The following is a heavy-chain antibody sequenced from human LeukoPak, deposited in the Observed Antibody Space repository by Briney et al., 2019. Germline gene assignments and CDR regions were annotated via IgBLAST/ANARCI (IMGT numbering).Heavy chain of an antibody. Sequence: SETLSLTCTVSGGSISSYYWSWIRQPPGKGLEWIGYIYYSGSTNYNPSLKSRVTISVDTPKHQFPLKLSSVTAADTAVYYCAKSPNIAVLPYYFDYWGQGTLVTVSS. V-gene: IGHV4-59*01. CDR2: IYYSGST. D-gene: IGHD6-19*01. CDR1: GGSISSYY. J-gene: IGHJ4*02. CDR3: AKSPNIAVLPYYFDY.